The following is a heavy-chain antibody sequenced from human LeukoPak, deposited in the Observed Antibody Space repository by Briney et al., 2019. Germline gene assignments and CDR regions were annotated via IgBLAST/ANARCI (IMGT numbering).Heavy chain of an antibody. V-gene: IGHV3-64D*09. Sequence: GGSLRLSCSASGFTFRSYSMHWVRQAPGKGLEYVSGISSNGGSKNYADSVKGRFTISRDNSKNTLYLQMSSLRPEDTAVYYCVASPDIVAPFDYWGQGTLVTVSS. CDR2: ISSNGGSK. CDR3: VASPDIVAPFDY. CDR1: GFTFRSYS. D-gene: IGHD5-12*01. J-gene: IGHJ4*02.